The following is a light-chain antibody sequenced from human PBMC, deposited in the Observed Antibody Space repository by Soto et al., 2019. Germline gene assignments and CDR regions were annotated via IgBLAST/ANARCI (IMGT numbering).Light chain of an antibody. CDR2: DTS. Sequence: QAVVTQEPSLTVSPGGTVTLTCGSSAGAVTSGQYPFWFQQKPGQAPKTLIYDTSRRHSWTLARFSGSLLGGKAALTLSGTQPEDEAEYYCLLSYNGVQVFGGGTKLTVL. CDR1: AGAVTSGQY. J-gene: IGLJ3*02. CDR3: LLSYNGVQV. V-gene: IGLV7-46*01.